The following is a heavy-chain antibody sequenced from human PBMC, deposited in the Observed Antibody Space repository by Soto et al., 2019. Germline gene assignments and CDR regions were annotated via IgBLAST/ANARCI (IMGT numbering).Heavy chain of an antibody. Sequence: PSETLSLTCTVSGGSISSSSYYWGWIRQPPGKGLEWIGSIYYSGSTYYNPSLKSRVTISVDTSKNQFSLKLSSVTAADTAVYYCARHSPRVATIRYYYYSYMDVWGKVTTVTVSS. CDR2: IYYSGST. J-gene: IGHJ6*03. CDR3: ARHSPRVATIRYYYYSYMDV. V-gene: IGHV4-39*01. CDR1: GGSISSSSYY. D-gene: IGHD5-12*01.